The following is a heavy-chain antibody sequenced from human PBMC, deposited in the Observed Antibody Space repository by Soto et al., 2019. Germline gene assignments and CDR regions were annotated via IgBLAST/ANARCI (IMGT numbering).Heavy chain of an antibody. Sequence: GGSLRLSCAASGFTFSNYAMSWVRQAPGKGVEWVSAMSGSGGTTHYADSVKGRFTSSRDNSKNTLYLQMNSLRAEDTAVYYCAKNIGIIVVPAHIQVWGQGTLVTVSS. CDR2: MSGSGGTT. V-gene: IGHV3-23*01. D-gene: IGHD2-2*02. CDR3: AKNIGIIVVPAHIQV. CDR1: GFTFSNYA. J-gene: IGHJ4*02.